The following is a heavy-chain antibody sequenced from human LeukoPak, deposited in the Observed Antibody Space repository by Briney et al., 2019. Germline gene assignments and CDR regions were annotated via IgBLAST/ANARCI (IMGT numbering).Heavy chain of an antibody. Sequence: ASVKVSCKASGYTFTSYGISWVRQAPGQGLEWMGWISAYNGNTNYAQKLQGRGTMTTDTSTSTAYMELRSLRSDDTAVYYCARDNARAVTTEPFDYWGQGTLVTVSS. D-gene: IGHD4-17*01. V-gene: IGHV1-18*01. CDR2: ISAYNGNT. J-gene: IGHJ4*02. CDR3: ARDNARAVTTEPFDY. CDR1: GYTFTSYG.